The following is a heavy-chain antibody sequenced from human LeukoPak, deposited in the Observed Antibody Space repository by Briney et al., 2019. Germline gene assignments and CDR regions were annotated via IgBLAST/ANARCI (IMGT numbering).Heavy chain of an antibody. D-gene: IGHD6-13*01. Sequence: PGGSLRLSCAASGFTFSSYSMNWVRQAPGKGLEWVSYISSSSSTIYYADSVKGRFTISRDNAKNSLYLQMNSLRDEDTAVYYCARGRKRYSSSWRPPAYFDYWGQGTLVTVSS. CDR1: GFTFSSYS. J-gene: IGHJ4*02. CDR2: ISSSSSTI. CDR3: ARGRKRYSSSWRPPAYFDY. V-gene: IGHV3-48*02.